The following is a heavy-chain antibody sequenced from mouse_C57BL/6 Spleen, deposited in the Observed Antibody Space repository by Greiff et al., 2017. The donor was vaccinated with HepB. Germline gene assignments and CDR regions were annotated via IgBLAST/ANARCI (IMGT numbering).Heavy chain of an antibody. Sequence: EVKLMESGGGLVKPGGSLKLSCAASGFTFSSYTMSWVRQTPEKRLEWVATISGGGGNTYYPDSVKGRFNISRDNAKNTLYLQMSILRSEDTAVYYCARSYDYVYYAMDYWGQGTSVTVSS. J-gene: IGHJ4*01. CDR2: ISGGGGNT. D-gene: IGHD2-4*01. CDR3: ARSYDYVYYAMDY. CDR1: GFTFSSYT. V-gene: IGHV5-9*04.